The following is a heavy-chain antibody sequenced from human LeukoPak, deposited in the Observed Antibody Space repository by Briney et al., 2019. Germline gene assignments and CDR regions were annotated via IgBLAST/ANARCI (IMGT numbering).Heavy chain of an antibody. CDR3: ARGGRFGELSSSL. CDR1: GFTFSSYW. V-gene: IGHV3-74*01. CDR2: TNTDGSST. Sequence: GGSLRLSCAASGFTFSSYWMHWVRQAPGKGLAWVSRTNTDGSSTSNADSVKGRFTVSRDNAKNTLYLQLSSLRAEDTAVYYCARGGRFGELSSSLWGQGTLVTVSS. D-gene: IGHD3-10*01. J-gene: IGHJ4*02.